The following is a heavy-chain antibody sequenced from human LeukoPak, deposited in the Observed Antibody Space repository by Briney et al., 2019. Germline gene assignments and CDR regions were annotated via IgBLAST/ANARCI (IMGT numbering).Heavy chain of an antibody. V-gene: IGHV3-7*01. CDR3: ARVCTIFGVVIMDYFDY. D-gene: IGHD3-3*01. J-gene: IGHJ4*02. CDR2: IKQDGSEK. Sequence: GGSLRLSCAASGFTFSSYWMSWVRQAPGKGLEWVANIKQDGSEKYYVDSVKGRFTISRDNAKNSLYLQMNSLRAEDTAVYYCARVCTIFGVVIMDYFDYWGQGTPVTVSS. CDR1: GFTFSSYW.